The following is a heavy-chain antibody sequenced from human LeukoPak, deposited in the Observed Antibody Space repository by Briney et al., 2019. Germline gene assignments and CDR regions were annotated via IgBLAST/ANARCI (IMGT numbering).Heavy chain of an antibody. Sequence: NPSETLSLTCAVYGGSFSGHYWGWIRQPPGKGLEWIGEINHSGSTNYNPSLKSRVTISVDTSKNQFSLKLSSVTAADTAVYYCARVRFFHGMDVWGQGTTVAVSS. CDR2: INHSGST. V-gene: IGHV4-34*01. CDR3: ARVRFFHGMDV. J-gene: IGHJ6*02. D-gene: IGHD3-3*01. CDR1: GGSFSGHY.